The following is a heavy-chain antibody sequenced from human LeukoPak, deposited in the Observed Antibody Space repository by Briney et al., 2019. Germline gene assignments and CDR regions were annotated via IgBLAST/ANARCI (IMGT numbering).Heavy chain of an antibody. V-gene: IGHV1-69*04. Sequence: SVKVSCKASGGTFSSFAISWVRQAPGQGLEWMGRIIPIFGIANYAQKFQGRVTITADKSTSTAYMELSSLRSEDTAVYYCARDRAITGTTDAFDIWGQGTIVTVSS. CDR1: GGTFSSFA. D-gene: IGHD1-20*01. CDR3: ARDRAITGTTDAFDI. CDR2: IIPIFGIA. J-gene: IGHJ3*02.